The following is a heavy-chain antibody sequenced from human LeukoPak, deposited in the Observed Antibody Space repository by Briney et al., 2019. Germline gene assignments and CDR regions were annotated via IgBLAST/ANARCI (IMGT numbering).Heavy chain of an antibody. V-gene: IGHV4-4*02. D-gene: IGHD3-10*01. CDR2: IYRSGST. J-gene: IGHJ4*02. CDR1: GDSISSNKW. Sequence: SETLSLTCAVSGDSISSNKWWSWVRQPPGKGLEWLGEIYRSGSTNYNPSLNSRLTISLDKSKNQFSLNVSSVTAADTAVYYGARDPGTIPPYYFDYWGQGILVTVSS. CDR3: ARDPGTIPPYYFDY.